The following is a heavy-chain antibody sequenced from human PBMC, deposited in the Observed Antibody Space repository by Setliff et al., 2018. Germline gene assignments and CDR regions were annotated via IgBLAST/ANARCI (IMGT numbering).Heavy chain of an antibody. D-gene: IGHD3-10*01. Sequence: GASVKVSCKASGYTFPSYGISWVRQAPGQGLEWMGWINTNTGNPSYAQGFTGRFVFSLDTSVSTAYLQISSIKAEDTALYYCARASRFGTIKYRGDYYMDVWGKGTTVTVSS. CDR1: GYTFPSYG. CDR3: ARASRFGTIKYRGDYYMDV. V-gene: IGHV7-4-1*02. CDR2: INTNTGNP. J-gene: IGHJ6*03.